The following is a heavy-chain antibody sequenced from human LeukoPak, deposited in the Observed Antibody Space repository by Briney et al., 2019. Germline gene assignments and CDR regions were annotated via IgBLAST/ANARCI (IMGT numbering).Heavy chain of an antibody. CDR2: INPNSGGT. CDR1: GYTFTGYY. J-gene: IGHJ6*03. D-gene: IGHD3-22*01. Sequence: ASVKVSCKASGYTFTGYYMHWVRQAPGQGLEWMGWINPNSGGTNYAQKFQGRVTMTRDTSISTAYMELSRLRSEDTAVYYCATLALGYYYDSSGYYPPVFYYYYMDVWGKGTTVTVSS. V-gene: IGHV1-2*02. CDR3: ATLALGYYYDSSGYYPPVFYYYYMDV.